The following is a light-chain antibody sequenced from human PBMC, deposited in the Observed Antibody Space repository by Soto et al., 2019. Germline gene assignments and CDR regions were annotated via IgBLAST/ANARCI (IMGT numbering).Light chain of an antibody. V-gene: IGKV3-20*01. J-gene: IGKJ1*01. Sequence: EIVLTQSPGTLSLSPGERATLSCRASQSISSSSLAWYRQKPGQAPRLLIYGASSRATDIPDRFSGSGSGTDFTLTISRLEPEDFAVYYCQQYGTSPPWTFGQGTKVETK. CDR2: GAS. CDR1: QSISSSS. CDR3: QQYGTSPPWT.